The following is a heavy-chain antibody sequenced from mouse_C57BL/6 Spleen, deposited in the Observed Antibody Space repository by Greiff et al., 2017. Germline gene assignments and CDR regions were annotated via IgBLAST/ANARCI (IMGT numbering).Heavy chain of an antibody. J-gene: IGHJ2*01. CDR3: ARGAYYSNSGHYFDD. D-gene: IGHD2-5*01. V-gene: IGHV1-59*01. CDR2: IDPSDSYT. CDR1: GYTFTSYW. Sequence: QVQLQQPGAELVRPGTSVKLSCKASGYTFTSYWMHWVKQRPGQGLEWIGVIDPSDSYTNYNQKFKGKATLTVDTSSSTAYMQLSSLTSEDSAVYYCARGAYYSNSGHYFDDWGQGTTLTVSS.